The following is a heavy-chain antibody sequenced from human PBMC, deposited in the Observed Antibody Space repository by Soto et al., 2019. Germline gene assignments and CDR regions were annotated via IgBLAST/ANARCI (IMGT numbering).Heavy chain of an antibody. J-gene: IGHJ4*02. CDR2: IYAGTIT. V-gene: IGHV3-53*01. D-gene: IGHD3-22*01. CDR3: ARIPYDNSGTIFDY. Sequence: GGSLRLSCAVSGITFSSYYMSWVRQAAGKGLEWVSVIYAGTITYYADSVKGRFTIYRDNSKNTLNLEMNSLRVEDTAVYYCARIPYDNSGTIFDYWGQGTLVTVSS. CDR1: GITFSSYY.